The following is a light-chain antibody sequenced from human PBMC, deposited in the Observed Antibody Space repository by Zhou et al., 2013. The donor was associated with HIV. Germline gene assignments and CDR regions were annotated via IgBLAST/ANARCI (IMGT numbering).Light chain of an antibody. CDR3: QQSHSTPFT. J-gene: IGKJ3*01. V-gene: IGKV1-39*01. CDR1: QSISSY. CDR2: AAS. Sequence: DIQMTQSPSSLSASVGDRVTITCRTSQSISSYLNWYQQKPGKAPKLLIHAASSLQSGVPSRFSGSGSGTDFTLTISSLQPEDFAIYFCQQSHSTPFTFG.